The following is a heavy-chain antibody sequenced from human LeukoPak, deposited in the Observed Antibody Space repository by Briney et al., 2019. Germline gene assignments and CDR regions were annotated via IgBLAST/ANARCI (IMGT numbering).Heavy chain of an antibody. Sequence: SETLSLTCTVSGGSISRDYRSWIRQPPGKGLEWIGYIYYTGSTNYNPSLKSRVTISVDTSKNQFSLKLSSVTAADTAVYYCARDRPGGSSLDYWGQGTLVTVSS. D-gene: IGHD6-13*01. CDR1: GGSISRDY. J-gene: IGHJ4*02. CDR2: IYYTGST. CDR3: ARDRPGGSSLDY. V-gene: IGHV4-59*01.